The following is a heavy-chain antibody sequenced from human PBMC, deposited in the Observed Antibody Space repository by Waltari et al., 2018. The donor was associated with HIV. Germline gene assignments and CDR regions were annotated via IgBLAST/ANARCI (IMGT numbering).Heavy chain of an antibody. CDR3: AREMAVPATAMVPLDY. D-gene: IGHD2-2*01. Sequence: LVQSGAEVKKPGASVKVSCKASGYTFTSYGISWVRQAPGQGLERMGWISAYNGNTNYAQKLQGRVTMTTDTSTSTAYMELRSLGSDDTAVYYCAREMAVPATAMVPLDYWGQGTRVTVSS. CDR1: GYTFTSYG. CDR2: ISAYNGNT. V-gene: IGHV1-18*01. J-gene: IGHJ4*02.